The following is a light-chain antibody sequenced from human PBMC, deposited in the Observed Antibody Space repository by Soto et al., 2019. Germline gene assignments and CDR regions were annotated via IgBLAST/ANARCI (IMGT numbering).Light chain of an antibody. CDR2: EVT. Sequence: QSALTQPPSASGSPGQSVTISCTGTSSDIGAYDYVSWYQQHPGKAPKLIIYEVTKRPSGVPDRFSGSKSGNTASLTVSGLQAEDEADYYCCSYAGSSTFVVFGGGTKLTVL. J-gene: IGLJ2*01. V-gene: IGLV2-8*01. CDR3: CSYAGSSTFVV. CDR1: SSDIGAYDY.